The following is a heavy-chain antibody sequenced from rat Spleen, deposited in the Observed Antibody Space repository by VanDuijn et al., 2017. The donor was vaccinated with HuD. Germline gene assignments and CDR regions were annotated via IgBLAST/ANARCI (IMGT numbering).Heavy chain of an antibody. CDR1: GFTFSNYG. CDR3: AKDYYDGSYYRYWYFDF. Sequence: EVQLVESDGGLVQPGRSLKLSCAASGFTFSNYGMAWVRQAPTKGLEWVASISTSGGSTYYPDSVKGRFTISRDNAKSTLYLQMDSLRSEDTATYYCAKDYYDGSYYRYWYFDFWGPGTMVTVSS. V-gene: IGHV5-29*01. D-gene: IGHD1-12*02. J-gene: IGHJ1*01. CDR2: ISTSGGST.